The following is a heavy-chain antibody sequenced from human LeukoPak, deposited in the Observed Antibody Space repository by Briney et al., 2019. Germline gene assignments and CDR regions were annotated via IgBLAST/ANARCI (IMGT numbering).Heavy chain of an antibody. CDR1: GGSFSGYY. Sequence: SETLSLTCAVYGGSFSGYYWSWIRQPPGKGLEWTGEINHSGSTNYNPSLKSRVTISVDTSKNQFSLKLSSVPAADTAVYYCASQGKDCSGGSCYSGVRYFDYWGQGTLVTVSS. D-gene: IGHD2-15*01. CDR2: INHSGST. J-gene: IGHJ4*02. V-gene: IGHV4-34*01. CDR3: ASQGKDCSGGSCYSGVRYFDY.